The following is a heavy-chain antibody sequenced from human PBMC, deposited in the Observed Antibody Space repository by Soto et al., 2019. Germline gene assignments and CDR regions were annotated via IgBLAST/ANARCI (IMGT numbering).Heavy chain of an antibody. D-gene: IGHD2-15*01. CDR1: GGTSSSYA. CDR2: IIPIFGTA. Sequence: SVKVSCKASGGTSSSYASSWVRQAPGQGREWMGGIIPIFGTANYAQKFQGRVTITADESTSTAYMELSSLRSEDTAVYYCARDRGSNLITQSADFDYWGQGTLVTVSS. J-gene: IGHJ4*02. CDR3: ARDRGSNLITQSADFDY. V-gene: IGHV1-69*13.